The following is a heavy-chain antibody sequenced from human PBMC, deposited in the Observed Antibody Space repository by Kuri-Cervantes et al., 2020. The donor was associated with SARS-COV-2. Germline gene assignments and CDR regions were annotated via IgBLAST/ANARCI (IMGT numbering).Heavy chain of an antibody. V-gene: IGHV1-46*01. Sequence: ASVKVSCKASGYTFTSYYMHWVRQVPGQGLEWMGIISPTSGSTNYAQRFQGRVTMTRDTSTSTVYIELGSLRSVDTAVYYCGRDDDSGSLPDCWGQGTLVTVSS. CDR2: ISPTSGST. J-gene: IGHJ4*02. CDR1: GYTFTSYY. CDR3: GRDDDSGSLPDC. D-gene: IGHD1-26*01.